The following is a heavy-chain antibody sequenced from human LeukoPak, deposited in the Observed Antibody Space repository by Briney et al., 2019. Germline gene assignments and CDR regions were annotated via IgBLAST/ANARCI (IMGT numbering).Heavy chain of an antibody. CDR1: GGSISSSSYY. J-gene: IGHJ4*02. D-gene: IGHD2-2*02. CDR3: ARVPHRCSSTSCYTC. Sequence: PSETLSLTCTVSGGSISSSSYYWGWIRQPPGKGLEWIGSIFYSGSTYYNPSLKSRVTISVDTSKNQFSLKLSSVTAADTAVYYCARVPHRCSSTSCYTCWGQGTLVTVSS. V-gene: IGHV4-39*07. CDR2: IFYSGST.